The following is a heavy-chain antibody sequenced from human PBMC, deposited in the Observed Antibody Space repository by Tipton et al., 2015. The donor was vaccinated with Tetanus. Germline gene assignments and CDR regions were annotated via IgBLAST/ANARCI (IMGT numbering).Heavy chain of an antibody. V-gene: IGHV4-39*02. Sequence: GSLRLSCTVAGDSINKGDFYWAWIRQPPGKGLEWIGSVYYTGSTEYNPSLKTRVTMSVDNSKNHFSLNMISVTAADTAVYFCAKNSTFSRYFDSWGQGIQVTVSS. CDR1: GDSINKGDFY. D-gene: IGHD2/OR15-2a*01. CDR3: AKNSTFSRYFDS. CDR2: VYYTGST. J-gene: IGHJ4*02.